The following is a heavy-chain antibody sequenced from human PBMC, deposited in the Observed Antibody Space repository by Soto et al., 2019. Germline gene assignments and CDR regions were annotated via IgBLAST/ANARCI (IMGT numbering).Heavy chain of an antibody. CDR2: ISAYNGNT. Sequence: ASVKVSCKASGYTFTSYGISWVRQAPGQGLEWMGWISAYNGNTNYAQKLQGRVTMTTDTSTSTAYMELRSLRSDDTAVYYCARCFTDWLFPDDGYYYYMDVWGKGTTVTVSS. V-gene: IGHV1-18*01. CDR1: GYTFTSYG. J-gene: IGHJ6*03. D-gene: IGHD3-9*01. CDR3: ARCFTDWLFPDDGYYYYMDV.